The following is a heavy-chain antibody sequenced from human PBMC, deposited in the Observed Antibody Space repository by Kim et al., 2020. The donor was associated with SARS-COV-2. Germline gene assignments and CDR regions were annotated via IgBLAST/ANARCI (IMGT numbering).Heavy chain of an antibody. V-gene: IGHV1-3*01. D-gene: IGHD2-15*01. CDR3: ARDLEGYDY. J-gene: IGHJ4*02. Sequence: GNKKDSQKFQGRVTITRDTSASTAYLELSSLRSEDTAVYYCARDLEGYDYWGQGTLVTVSS. CDR2: GNK.